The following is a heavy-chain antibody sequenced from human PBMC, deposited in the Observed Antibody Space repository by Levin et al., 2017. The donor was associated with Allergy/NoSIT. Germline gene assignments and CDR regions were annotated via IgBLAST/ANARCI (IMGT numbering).Heavy chain of an antibody. V-gene: IGHV3-21*01. CDR1: GFPFSSYS. CDR2: ISSSSSYI. D-gene: IGHD3/OR15-3a*01. J-gene: IGHJ6*02. CDR3: ARDQFYGHYYYYYGMDV. Sequence: LSLTCAASGFPFSSYSMNWVRQAPGKGLEWVSSISSSSSYIYYADSVKGRFTISRDNAKNSLYLQMNSLRAEDTAVYYCARDQFYGHYYYYYGMDVWGQGTTVTVSS.